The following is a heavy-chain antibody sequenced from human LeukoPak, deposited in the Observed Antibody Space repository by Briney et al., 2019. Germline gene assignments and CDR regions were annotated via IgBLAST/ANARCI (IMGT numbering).Heavy chain of an antibody. CDR3: AGVRYGSGSYYFDY. Sequence: PSETLSLACTVSGGSISSYSWTWIRQPPGKGLEWIGYIYYSGSTNYNPSLKSRVTISVDTSNNQFSLKLSSVTAADTAVYYCAGVRYGSGSYYFDYWGQGTLVTVSS. V-gene: IGHV4-59*01. CDR2: IYYSGST. CDR1: GGSISSYS. D-gene: IGHD3-10*01. J-gene: IGHJ4*02.